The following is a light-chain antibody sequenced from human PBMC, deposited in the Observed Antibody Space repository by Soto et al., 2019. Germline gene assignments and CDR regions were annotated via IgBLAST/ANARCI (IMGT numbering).Light chain of an antibody. CDR1: QSISNW. V-gene: IGKV1-12*01. Sequence: DIPMTQSPSSVSASVGDRVTITCRASQSISNWLAWYQQKAGKAPNLLIYGASTLQSGVPSRFSGSQSGTDFTLTISSLQPEDFATYYCQQANSFPFTFGQGTNLEIK. CDR3: QQANSFPFT. CDR2: GAS. J-gene: IGKJ2*01.